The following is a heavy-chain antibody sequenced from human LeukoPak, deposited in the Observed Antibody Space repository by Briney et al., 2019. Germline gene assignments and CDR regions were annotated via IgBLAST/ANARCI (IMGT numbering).Heavy chain of an antibody. J-gene: IGHJ4*02. D-gene: IGHD1-26*01. CDR1: GFTFSSYS. CDR2: ISSSSRTI. Sequence: PGGSLRLSCAASGFTFSSYSMNWVRQAPGKGLEWLSYISSSSRTIYYADSVKGRFTISRDNANNSLYLQMNSLRAEDTAVYYCARTTRSPWWCGSYCSRGLDYWGQGTLVTVSS. CDR3: ARTTRSPWWCGSYCSRGLDY. V-gene: IGHV3-48*01.